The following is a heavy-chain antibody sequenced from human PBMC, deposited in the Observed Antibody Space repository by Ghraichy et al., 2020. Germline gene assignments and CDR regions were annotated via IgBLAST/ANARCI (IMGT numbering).Heavy chain of an antibody. CDR1: GFTFSSYS. Sequence: GESLNISCAASGFTFSSYSMNWVRQAPGKGLEWVSYISSSSSTIYYADSVKGRFTISRDNAKNSLYLQMNSLRDEDTAVYYCAREVDGYCSGGSCYPDYWGQGTLVTVSS. CDR3: AREVDGYCSGGSCYPDY. CDR2: ISSSSSTI. V-gene: IGHV3-48*02. J-gene: IGHJ4*02. D-gene: IGHD2-15*01.